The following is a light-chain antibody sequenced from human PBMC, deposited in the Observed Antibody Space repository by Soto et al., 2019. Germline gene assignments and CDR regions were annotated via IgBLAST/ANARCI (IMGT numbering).Light chain of an antibody. CDR2: GAS. J-gene: IGKJ5*01. V-gene: IGKV1-9*01. Sequence: IQLTQSPSSLSASVGDRVTITCRANQGISSYLAWYQQKPGKAPKLLIYGASTLEGGVPFRFSGSGSGTDFTLTISSLQPEDFATYYCQQLNTYPITFGQGTRLEIK. CDR3: QQLNTYPIT. CDR1: QGISSY.